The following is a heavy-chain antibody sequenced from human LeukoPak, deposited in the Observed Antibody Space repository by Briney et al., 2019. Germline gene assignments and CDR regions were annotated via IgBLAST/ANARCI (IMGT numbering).Heavy chain of an antibody. V-gene: IGHV4-34*01. CDR2: INHSGST. Sequence: SSETLSLTCAVYGGSFSGYYWSWIRQPPGKGLEWIGEINHSGSTNYNPSLKSRVTISVDTSKNQFSLKLSSVTAADTAVYYCARSPDLQRRGYFDYWGQGTLVTVSS. CDR1: GGSFSGYY. CDR3: ARSPDLQRRGYFDY. D-gene: IGHD1-1*01. J-gene: IGHJ4*02.